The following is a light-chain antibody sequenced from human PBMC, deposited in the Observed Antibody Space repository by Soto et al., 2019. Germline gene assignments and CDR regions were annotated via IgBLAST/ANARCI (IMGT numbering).Light chain of an antibody. J-gene: IGKJ2*01. V-gene: IGKV3-15*01. CDR2: SAS. CDR1: RRISLN. CDR3: QQYDNWPPYT. Sequence: EIVLTQSPGTLSLSPGERASLSFSASRRISLNLAWYQQKPGQAPRLLIYSASIRATGIPARFSGSGSGTEFTLTISSLQSEDVAVYYCQQYDNWPPYTFGQGTKVDIK.